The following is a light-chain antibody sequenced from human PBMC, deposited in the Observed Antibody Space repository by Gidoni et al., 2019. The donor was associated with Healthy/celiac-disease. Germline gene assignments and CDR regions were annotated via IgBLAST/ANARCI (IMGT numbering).Light chain of an antibody. V-gene: IGKV3-15*01. CDR2: GAS. Sequence: EIVMTQSPATLSVSPGERATISCRASQSVSSNLAWYQQKPGQAPRLLIYGASTRANGIPARFSGSGSGTEFTLTISSLQSEDFAVYYCQQYSNWPPWTFGQGTKVEIK. J-gene: IGKJ1*01. CDR1: QSVSSN. CDR3: QQYSNWPPWT.